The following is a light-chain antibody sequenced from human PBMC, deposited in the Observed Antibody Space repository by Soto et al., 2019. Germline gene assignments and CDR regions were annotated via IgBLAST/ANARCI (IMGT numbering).Light chain of an antibody. Sequence: DMAMTQSPATLSVSPGERATLSCRASQSISSNLAWYQQKPGQSPRLLIYGASSRATGIPDRFSGSGSGTDFTLTISRLEPEDFAVYYCQQYDSSPLTFGGGTKVEIK. V-gene: IGKV3-20*01. CDR2: GAS. J-gene: IGKJ4*01. CDR1: QSISSN. CDR3: QQYDSSPLT.